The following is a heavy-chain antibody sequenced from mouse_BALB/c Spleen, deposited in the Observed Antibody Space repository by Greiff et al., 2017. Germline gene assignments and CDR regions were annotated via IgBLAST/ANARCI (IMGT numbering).Heavy chain of an antibody. CDR1: GYAFSSSW. Sequence: QVQLQQSGPELVKPGASVKISCKASGYAFSSSWMNWVKQRPGQGLEWIGRIYPGDGDTNYNGKFKGKATLTADKSSSTAYMQLSSLTSVDSAVYFCARDGYYVNFDYWGQGTTLTVSS. J-gene: IGHJ2*01. D-gene: IGHD2-3*01. V-gene: IGHV1-82*01. CDR3: ARDGYYVNFDY. CDR2: IYPGDGDT.